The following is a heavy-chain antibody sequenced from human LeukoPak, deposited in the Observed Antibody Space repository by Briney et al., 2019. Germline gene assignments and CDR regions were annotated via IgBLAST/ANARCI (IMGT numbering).Heavy chain of an antibody. CDR3: ARGPYDGTFYFDS. CDR2: TIPIRGMT. V-gene: IGHV1-69*04. J-gene: IGHJ4*02. CDR1: GGTFGSYG. D-gene: IGHD3-16*01. Sequence: SVKVSCKISGGTFGSYGISWVRQAPGQGLEWMGRTIPIRGMTNYAQKFQGRATITADTSTSTAYMELSSLTSEDTAVYFSARGPYDGTFYFDSWGQGTLVIVSS.